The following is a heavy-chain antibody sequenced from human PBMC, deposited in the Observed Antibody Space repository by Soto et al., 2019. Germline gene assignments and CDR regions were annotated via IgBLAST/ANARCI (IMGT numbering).Heavy chain of an antibody. J-gene: IGHJ6*03. CDR1: GGSFSGYY. V-gene: IGHV4-34*01. D-gene: IGHD4-4*01. Sequence: SETLSLTCAVYGGSFSGYYWSWIRQPPGKGLEWIGEINHSGSTNYNPSLKSRVTISVDTSKNQFSLKLSSVTAADTAVYYCARGGVMTTVNLYYYYYYYMDVWGKGTTVTVSS. CDR2: INHSGST. CDR3: ARGGVMTTVNLYYYYYYYMDV.